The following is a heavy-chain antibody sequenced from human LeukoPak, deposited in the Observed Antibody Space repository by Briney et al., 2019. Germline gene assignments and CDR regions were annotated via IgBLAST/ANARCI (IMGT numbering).Heavy chain of an antibody. J-gene: IGHJ6*03. CDR1: GGSISSGDYY. V-gene: IGHV4-30-4*08. CDR3: ARDFADTITVTGDVYYMDV. CDR2: IYDSETT. D-gene: IGHD5-24*01. Sequence: SETLSLTCTVSGGSISSGDYYWSWTRQPPGKGLEWIGYIYDSETTYYNPSLKSRVTISIDMSKNQFSLKLNSVTAADTAVYYCARDFADTITVTGDVYYMDVWGKGTTVTVSS.